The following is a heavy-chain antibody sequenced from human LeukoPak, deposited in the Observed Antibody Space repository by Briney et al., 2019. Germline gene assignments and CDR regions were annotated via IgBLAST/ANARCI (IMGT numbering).Heavy chain of an antibody. CDR2: IYYSGST. CDR3: ARHDYGGNPGSYWYFDL. V-gene: IGHV4-39*01. D-gene: IGHD4-23*01. CDR1: GGSISSGGYY. J-gene: IGHJ2*01. Sequence: SETLSLTCTVSGGSISSGGYYWSWIRQHPGKGLEWIGYIYYSGSTYYNPSLKSRVTISVDTSKNQFSLKLSSVTAAGTAVYYCARHDYGGNPGSYWYFDLWGRGTLVTVSS.